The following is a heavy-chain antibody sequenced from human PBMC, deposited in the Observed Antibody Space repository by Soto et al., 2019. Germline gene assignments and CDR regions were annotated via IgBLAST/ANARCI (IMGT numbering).Heavy chain of an antibody. Sequence: PSETLSLTCTVSGGSISSHYWSWIRQPSGKGLEWIGRVYSTGTINYNPSVKSRVTMSVDTYKSQFSLKLSSVTAADTAVYYCAIVLSSPSRRQAFDFWGPGTLLTGSS. D-gene: IGHD3-10*01. CDR1: GGSISSHY. V-gene: IGHV4-4*07. CDR3: AIVLSSPSRRQAFDF. CDR2: VYSTGTI. J-gene: IGHJ4*02.